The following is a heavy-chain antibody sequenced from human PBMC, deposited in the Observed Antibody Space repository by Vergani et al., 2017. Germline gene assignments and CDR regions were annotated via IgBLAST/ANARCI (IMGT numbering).Heavy chain of an antibody. CDR1: GGSINPSSYY. V-gene: IGHV4-39*02. CDR3: ARDRDLSTIDY. J-gene: IGHJ4*02. Sequence: QLQLQESGPGLVKPSETLSLICTVSGGSINPSSYYWGWIRQPPGKGLEWIGSIYYSGSTYYNPSLKSRVTISVDTSRNRFSLRLPSVTAADTAVYFCARDRDLSTIDYWGQGTLVTVSS. D-gene: IGHD3-16*02. CDR2: IYYSGST.